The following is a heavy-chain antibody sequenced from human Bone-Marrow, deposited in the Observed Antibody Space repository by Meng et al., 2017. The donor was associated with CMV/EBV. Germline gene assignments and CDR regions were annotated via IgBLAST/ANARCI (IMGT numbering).Heavy chain of an antibody. J-gene: IGHJ3*02. CDR1: GGTFSSYA. CDR2: IIPSFGTA. Sequence: SVKVSCKASGGTFSSYAISWVRQAPGQGLEWMGGIIPSFGTANYAQKFQGRVTITTDESTSTAYMELSSLRSEDTAVYYCARDLYAYYDFWSGYAFDIWGQGTMVTVSS. CDR3: ARDLYAYYDFWSGYAFDI. V-gene: IGHV1-69*05. D-gene: IGHD3-3*01.